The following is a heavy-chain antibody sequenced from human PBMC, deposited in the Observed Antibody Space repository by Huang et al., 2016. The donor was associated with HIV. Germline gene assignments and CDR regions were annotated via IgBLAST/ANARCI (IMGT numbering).Heavy chain of an antibody. V-gene: IGHV3-30*18. CDR1: GFSFSTDG. J-gene: IGHJ4*02. D-gene: IGHD1-26*01. Sequence: VQLVESGGGVVQPGRSLRLACAASGFSFSTDGLPWVRQAPGKGLEWVAVISYDGSNKYYAHSVKGRFTISRDTSENKVYLQMNSLRHEDTAVYYCAKDGADEEWDIDYWGQGTLVTVSS. CDR3: AKDGADEEWDIDY. CDR2: ISYDGSNK.